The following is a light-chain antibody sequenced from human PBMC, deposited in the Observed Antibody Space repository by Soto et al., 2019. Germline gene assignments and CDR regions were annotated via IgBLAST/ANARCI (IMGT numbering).Light chain of an antibody. Sequence: DIQMTQSPSTLSASVGDRVTITCRASQSISSWLAWYQQKSGKAPKLLIYKASSLESGVPSRFSGSGSGTEFTLTISSLQPDDFATYYCQQYNTYSLTFGPGTKVDMK. CDR1: QSISSW. V-gene: IGKV1-5*03. J-gene: IGKJ3*01. CDR3: QQYNTYSLT. CDR2: KAS.